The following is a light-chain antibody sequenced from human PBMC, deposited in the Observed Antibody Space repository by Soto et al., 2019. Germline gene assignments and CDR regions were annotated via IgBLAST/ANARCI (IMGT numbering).Light chain of an antibody. V-gene: IGKV1-13*02. J-gene: IGKJ4*01. CDR2: DAS. CDR1: QGIRSA. CDR3: HQFNSYLT. Sequence: AIQLTQSPSSLSASVGDRVTITCRASQGIRSALAWYQQKPGEAPKLLIYDASTLESAVPARFSGSGSGTEFTLTISSLQSEDFASYYCHQFNSYLTFGGGTKVEIK.